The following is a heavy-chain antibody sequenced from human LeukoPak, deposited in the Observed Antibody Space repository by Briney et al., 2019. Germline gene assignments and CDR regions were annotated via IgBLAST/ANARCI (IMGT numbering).Heavy chain of an antibody. Sequence: GESPKISCKGSGYSFTNYWIGWVRQLPGKGLEWMGIIYPGDSDTRYSPSFKGQVTISADKSISTAYLQWSSLKASDTAMYYCARSTATTLPNDYWGQGTLVTVSS. CDR3: ARSTATTLPNDY. V-gene: IGHV5-51*01. CDR1: GYSFTNYW. J-gene: IGHJ4*02. CDR2: IYPGDSDT. D-gene: IGHD4-17*01.